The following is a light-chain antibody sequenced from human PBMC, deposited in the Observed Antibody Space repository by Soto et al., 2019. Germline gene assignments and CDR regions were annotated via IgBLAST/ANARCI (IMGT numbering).Light chain of an antibody. Sequence: QSALTQPASVSGSPGQSITISCTGTSSDVARYNFVSWYQQHPGKAPKVLISEVSNRPSGVSNRFSASKSGNTASLTISGLQADDEADYFCSSYTSSSSFVFGTGTKVTVL. J-gene: IGLJ1*01. CDR1: SSDVARYNF. CDR2: EVS. V-gene: IGLV2-14*01. CDR3: SSYTSSSSFV.